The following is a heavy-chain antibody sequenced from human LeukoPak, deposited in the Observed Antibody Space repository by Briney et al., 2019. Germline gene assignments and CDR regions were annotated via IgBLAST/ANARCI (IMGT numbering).Heavy chain of an antibody. CDR3: AGEGEDVEMAN. D-gene: IGHD5-24*01. V-gene: IGHV1-69*04. Sequence: ASVKVSCKASGGTFSSYAISWVRQAPGQGLEWMGRIIPIFGIANYAQKLQGRVTITADKSTSTAYMELSSLRSEDTAVYYCAGEGEDVEMANWGQGTLVTVSS. CDR2: IIPIFGIA. CDR1: GGTFSSYA. J-gene: IGHJ4*02.